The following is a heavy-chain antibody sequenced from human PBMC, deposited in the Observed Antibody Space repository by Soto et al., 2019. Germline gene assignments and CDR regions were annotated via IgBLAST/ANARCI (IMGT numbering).Heavy chain of an antibody. CDR1: GGSIYTYY. D-gene: IGHD3-3*01. CDR2: ISDGGST. Sequence: SETLSLTCNVSGGSIYTYYWNWIRQSPGKGLEWIGYISDGGSTNYNPSLKSRVTISVDTSKKQFSLNLDSVTAADTAVYFCARDFAYFDSWGQGTLVTVSS. CDR3: ARDFAYFDS. J-gene: IGHJ4*02. V-gene: IGHV4-59*01.